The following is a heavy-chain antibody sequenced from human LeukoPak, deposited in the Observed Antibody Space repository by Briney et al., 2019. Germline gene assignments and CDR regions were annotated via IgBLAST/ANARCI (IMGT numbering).Heavy chain of an antibody. J-gene: IGHJ4*02. Sequence: SETLSLTCTVSGGSISSGDYIWTWIRQPPGKGLEWIGRMHYGGSPSYNPSLQSRVTISADTSKNQFSLNLYSVTAADTAVYYCTRGLPTDKVDYWGQGTLVTVSS. CDR1: GGSISSGDYI. CDR2: MHYGGSP. D-gene: IGHD4-17*01. CDR3: TRGLPTDKVDY. V-gene: IGHV4-30-4*01.